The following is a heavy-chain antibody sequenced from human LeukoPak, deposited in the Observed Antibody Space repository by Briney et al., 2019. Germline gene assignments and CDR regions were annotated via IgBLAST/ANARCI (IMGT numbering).Heavy chain of an antibody. CDR1: GGSISSYY. CDR2: IYYSGST. CDR3: ARNQTDVRVVAGAMPESRAFDI. V-gene: IGHV4-59*08. J-gene: IGHJ3*02. D-gene: IGHD2-2*01. Sequence: SETLSLTCTVSGGSISSYYWSWIRQPPGKGLEWIGYIYYSGSTNYNPSLKSRVTISVDTSKNQFSLKLSSVTAADTAVYYCARNQTDVRVVAGAMPESRAFDIWGQGTMVTVSS.